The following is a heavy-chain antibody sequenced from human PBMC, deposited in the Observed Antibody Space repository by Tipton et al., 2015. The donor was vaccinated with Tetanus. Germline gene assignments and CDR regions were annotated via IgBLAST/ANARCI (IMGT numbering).Heavy chain of an antibody. CDR3: ARALKQGANWFDP. V-gene: IGHV4-59*10. CDR2: IYSSGTT. D-gene: IGHD3-16*01. Sequence: TLSLTCAVYGGSSSSFYWSWIRQTPGKGLEWIGRIYSSGTTNYDPSLRGRVTMSIDTSKNRFSLKLDSVTAADTAIYYCARALKQGANWFDPWGQGTLVTVSS. J-gene: IGHJ5*02. CDR1: GGSSSSFY.